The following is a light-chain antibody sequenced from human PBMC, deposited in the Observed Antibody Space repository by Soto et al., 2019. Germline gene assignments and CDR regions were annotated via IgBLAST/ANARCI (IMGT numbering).Light chain of an antibody. CDR1: QSISSY. V-gene: IGKV1-39*01. CDR2: AAS. CDR3: QQSYSTPLT. J-gene: IGKJ4*01. Sequence: DIQITQSPSSLSSSVGDRVTITCRASQSISSYLNWYQQKPGKAPKLLIYAASSLQSGVPSRFSGSGSGTDFTLTISSLQPEDFATYYCQQSYSTPLTFGGGTKVDIX.